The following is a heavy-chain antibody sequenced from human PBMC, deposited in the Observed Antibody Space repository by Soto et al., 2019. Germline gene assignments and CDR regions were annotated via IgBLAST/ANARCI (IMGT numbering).Heavy chain of an antibody. CDR3: ARDQTPYYDFWSGYPSRYYGMDV. D-gene: IGHD3-3*01. CDR2: IIPIFGTA. CDR1: GGTFSSYA. V-gene: IGHV1-69*13. J-gene: IGHJ6*02. Sequence: SVKVSFKASGGTFSSYAISWVRHAPGQGLEWMGGIIPIFGTANYAQKFQGRVTITADESTSTAYMELSSLRSEDTAVYYCARDQTPYYDFWSGYPSRYYGMDVWGQGTTVTVSS.